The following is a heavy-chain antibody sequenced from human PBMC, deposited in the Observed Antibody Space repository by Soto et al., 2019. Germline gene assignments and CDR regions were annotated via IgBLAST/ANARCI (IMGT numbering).Heavy chain of an antibody. D-gene: IGHD5-12*01. J-gene: IGHJ4*02. V-gene: IGHV3-30*18. CDR2: ISYDGSNK. CDR1: GFTFSSYG. CDR3: AKDRGGDGYNYVHY. Sequence: GGSLRLSCAASGFTFSSYGMHWVRQAPGKGLEWVAVISYDGSNKYYADSVKGRLTISRDNSKNTLYLQMNSLRAEDTAVYYCAKDRGGDGYNYVHYWGQGTLVT.